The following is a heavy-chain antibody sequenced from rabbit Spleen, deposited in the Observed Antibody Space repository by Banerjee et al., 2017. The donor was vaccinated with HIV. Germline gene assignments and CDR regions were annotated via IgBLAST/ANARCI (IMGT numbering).Heavy chain of an antibody. Sequence: QEQLVESGGGLVKPGASPTLTCTASGFSFSSSYWICWVRQAPGKGLEWIGCANIGSGSAYYASWVNGRFTISKASSTTVTLQMTSLTDADTATYFCARVVNGNAGDGVNLWGPGTLVTVS. CDR3: ARVVNGNAGDGVNL. CDR2: ANIGSGSA. V-gene: IGHV1S45*01. CDR1: GFSFSSSYW. D-gene: IGHD3-1*01. J-gene: IGHJ4*01.